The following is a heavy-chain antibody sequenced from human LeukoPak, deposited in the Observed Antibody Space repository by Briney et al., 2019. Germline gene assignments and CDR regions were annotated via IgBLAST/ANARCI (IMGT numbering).Heavy chain of an antibody. CDR2: ISWDSATI. J-gene: IGHJ3*02. D-gene: IGHD4/OR15-4a*01. Sequence: PGRSPRLSCLASGFTSDAMHWVRQSPGKGLEWVSGISWDSATIGYADSVKGRFTVSRDNAKNSMYLQMNSLRVEDTALYYCAKSYINYGGNAADAFDIWGQGTMVTVSS. CDR3: AKSYINYGGNAADAFDI. V-gene: IGHV3-9*02. CDR1: GFTSDA.